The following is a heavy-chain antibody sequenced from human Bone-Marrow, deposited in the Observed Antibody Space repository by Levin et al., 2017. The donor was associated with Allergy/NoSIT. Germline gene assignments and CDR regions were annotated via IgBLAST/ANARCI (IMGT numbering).Heavy chain of an antibody. J-gene: IGHJ4*02. CDR2: IKSETDGGTT. D-gene: IGHD4-23*01. Sequence: SGGSLILSCAGSGFTFSDAWMSWVRQAPGKGLEWVGRIKSETDGGTTDYGTPVKGRFTISRDDSNNMMSLQMNNLKGDDSGVYYCTTAPGGNSYYWCQGTLVIVSS. CDR3: TTAPGGNSYY. V-gene: IGHV3-15*01. CDR1: GFTFSDAW.